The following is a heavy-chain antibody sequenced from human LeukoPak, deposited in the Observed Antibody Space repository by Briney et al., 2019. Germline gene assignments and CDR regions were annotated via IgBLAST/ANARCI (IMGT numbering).Heavy chain of an antibody. D-gene: IGHD4/OR15-4a*01. V-gene: IGHV4-34*12. CDR2: IIHSGST. J-gene: IGHJ4*02. Sequence: PSETLSLTCAVYGGSFSSYPWTWIRQPPGKGLEWIGQIIHSGSTKYNPSLNGQVTMSVDTSKNQFSLKLTSVTAADTAVYYCARGAPGYWGQGTLVTVSS. CDR3: ARGAPGY. CDR1: GGSFSSYP.